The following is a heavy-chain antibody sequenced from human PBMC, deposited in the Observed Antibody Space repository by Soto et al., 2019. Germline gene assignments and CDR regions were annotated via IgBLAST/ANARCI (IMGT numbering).Heavy chain of an antibody. J-gene: IGHJ5*02. V-gene: IGHV3-74*01. CDR2: INTDGSNT. D-gene: IGHD2-15*01. Sequence: GGSLRLSCAASGLTFSRYWMHWVRHATGKGLVWVSHINTDGSNTNYADSVKGRFTISSENDKTTLFLQMNSLRDEDTAVYYCAREFCSRWYCYTYSFDTWGQGIMVIVSS. CDR3: AREFCSRWYCYTYSFDT. CDR1: GLTFSRYW.